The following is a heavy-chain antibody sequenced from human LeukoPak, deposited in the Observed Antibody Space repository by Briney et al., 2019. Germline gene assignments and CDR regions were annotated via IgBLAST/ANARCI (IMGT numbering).Heavy chain of an antibody. D-gene: IGHD3-10*01. J-gene: IGHJ4*02. Sequence: PGGSLRLSCAASGFPFSSYAMSWVRQAPGKGLEWVSSIIASGGSTYYADSVRGRFTISRDNSENTVYLQMNTLRAEDTAVYYCAKGAGGSYGLYYFDYWGQGTLVTVSS. V-gene: IGHV3-23*01. CDR2: IIASGGST. CDR1: GFPFSSYA. CDR3: AKGAGGSYGLYYFDY.